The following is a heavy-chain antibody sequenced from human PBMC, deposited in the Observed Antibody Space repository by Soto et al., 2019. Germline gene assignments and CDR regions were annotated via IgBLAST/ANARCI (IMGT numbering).Heavy chain of an antibody. V-gene: IGHV4-4*02. CDR1: GGSISSSNW. CDR3: AKDLGFDYGDYVRIDAFDI. Sequence: QVQLQESGPGLVKPSGTLSLTCAVSGGSISSSNWWSWVRQPPGKGLEWIGEIYHSGSTNYNPSLKSRVTISVDKSKNQFSLKLSSVTAADTAVYYCAKDLGFDYGDYVRIDAFDIWGQGTMVTVSS. CDR2: IYHSGST. J-gene: IGHJ3*02. D-gene: IGHD4-17*01.